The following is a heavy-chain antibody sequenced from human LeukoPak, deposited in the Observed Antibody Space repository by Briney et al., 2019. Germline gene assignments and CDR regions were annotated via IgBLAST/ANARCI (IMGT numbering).Heavy chain of an antibody. D-gene: IGHD5-24*01. V-gene: IGHV4-39*01. CDR1: GGSISSSSYY. CDR2: IYYSGNI. Sequence: PSETLSLTCTVSGGSISSSSYYWGWIRQPPGKGLEWIGTIYYSGNIYYNPSLKSRVTISVDTSKNQFSLKLSPVTAADTAVYYCARGLRIGGWLQLGYYYFDYWGQGTLVTVSS. CDR3: ARGLRIGGWLQLGYYYFDY. J-gene: IGHJ4*02.